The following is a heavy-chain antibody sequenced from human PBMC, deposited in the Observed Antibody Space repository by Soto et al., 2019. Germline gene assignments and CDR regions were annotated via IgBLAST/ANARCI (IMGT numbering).Heavy chain of an antibody. J-gene: IGHJ4*02. CDR1: GFSLNNRGVG. CDR2: IYWDDDK. D-gene: IGHD6-6*01. V-gene: IGHV2-5*02. CDR3: AHRREGMSSYFFDY. Sequence: QITLKESGPTLVKPTQTLTLTCTFSGFSLNNRGVGVGGIRQPPGKALEWLALIYWDDDKRFSPSLRSRLTITTDTSRNQVVLTMANRDPVDTGTYYGAHRREGMSSYFFDYWGQGTLVTVSS.